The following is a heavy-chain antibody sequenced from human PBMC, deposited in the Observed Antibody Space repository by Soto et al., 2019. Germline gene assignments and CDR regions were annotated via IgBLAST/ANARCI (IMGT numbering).Heavy chain of an antibody. D-gene: IGHD3-10*01. CDR1: GFTVSSNY. V-gene: IGHV3-66*01. J-gene: IGHJ6*02. CDR3: AGVVPIDPYYYYYYGMDV. CDR2: IYSGGST. Sequence: EVQLVESGGGLVQPGGSLRLSCAASGFTVSSNYMSWVRQAPGRGLEWVSVIYSGGSTYYADSVKGRFTISRDNSKNPLYIQMNSRRAEDTAVYYCAGVVPIDPYYYYYYGMDVWGQGPTVTVSS.